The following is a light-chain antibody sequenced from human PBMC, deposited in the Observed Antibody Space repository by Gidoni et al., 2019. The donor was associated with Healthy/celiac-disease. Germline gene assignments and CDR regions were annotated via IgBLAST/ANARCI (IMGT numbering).Light chain of an antibody. CDR1: SSDVGGYNY. V-gene: IGLV2-8*01. CDR2: EVS. CDR3: SSYAGSNNWDVV. Sequence: QSALTQPPSASGSPGQSVTIPCTGTSSDVGGYNYVSWYQQHPGKAPKLMIYEVSKRPSGVPDRFSGSKSGNTASLTVSGLQAEDEADYYCSSYAGSNNWDVVFGGGTKLTVL. J-gene: IGLJ2*01.